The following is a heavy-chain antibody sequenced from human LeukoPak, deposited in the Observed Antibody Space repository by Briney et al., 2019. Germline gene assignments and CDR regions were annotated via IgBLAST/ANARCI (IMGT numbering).Heavy chain of an antibody. CDR3: VGEYCSSTSCREIPHYYYGMDV. D-gene: IGHD2-2*01. Sequence: PSETLSLTCAVYGGSFSGNNGSWFPRPPGKGLEWIGEINHSGSTNYNPSLKSRVTISVDTSKNQFSLKLSSVTAADTAVYYCVGEYCSSTSCREIPHYYYGMDVWGQGTTVTVSS. V-gene: IGHV4-34*01. CDR1: GGSFSGNN. J-gene: IGHJ6*02. CDR2: INHSGST.